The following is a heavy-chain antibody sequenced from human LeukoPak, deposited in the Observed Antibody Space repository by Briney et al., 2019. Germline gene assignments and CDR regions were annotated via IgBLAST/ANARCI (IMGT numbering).Heavy chain of an antibody. V-gene: IGHV4-34*01. D-gene: IGHD3-22*01. J-gene: IGHJ4*02. CDR2: INHSGST. Sequence: PSETLSLTCAVYGGSFSGYYWSWVRQPPRKGLEWIGEINHSGSTNYNPSLTRGGTISVDKSKNKYSMKLSSVTAADTAVYYCARRNKRISMIVVVTRGPGGDFDYWGQGTLVTVSS. CDR1: GGSFSGYY. CDR3: ARRNKRISMIVVVTRGPGGDFDY.